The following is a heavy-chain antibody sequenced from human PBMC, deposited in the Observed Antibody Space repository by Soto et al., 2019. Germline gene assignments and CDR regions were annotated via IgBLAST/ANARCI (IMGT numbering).Heavy chain of an antibody. Sequence: QVQLVQSGAEVKKPGASVKVSCKASGYTFTSYGISWVRQAPGQGLEWMGWISAYNGNTNYAQKLKGRVTMTTDTSTSTAYMELRSLRSDDTAVYYCARGGTVTTLFPYDGMYVWCQVTTVTVSS. D-gene: IGHD4-17*01. CDR3: ARGGTVTTLFPYDGMYV. J-gene: IGHJ6*02. V-gene: IGHV1-18*01. CDR2: ISAYNGNT. CDR1: GYTFTSYG.